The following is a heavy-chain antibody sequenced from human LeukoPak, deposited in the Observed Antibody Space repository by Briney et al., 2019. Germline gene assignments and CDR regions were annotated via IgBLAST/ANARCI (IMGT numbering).Heavy chain of an antibody. D-gene: IGHD3-3*01. V-gene: IGHV4-4*07. J-gene: IGHJ6*03. CDR3: ARAGDFWSGYPSRNYMDV. CDR2: IYTSGTT. Sequence: SETLSLTCIVSGGSINSYYWSWIRQPAGKGLEWIGRIYTSGTTNYNPSLKSRVTMSVDTSKKQFSLKLSSVTAADTAVYYCARAGDFWSGYPSRNYMDVWGKGTTVTVSS. CDR1: GGSINSYY.